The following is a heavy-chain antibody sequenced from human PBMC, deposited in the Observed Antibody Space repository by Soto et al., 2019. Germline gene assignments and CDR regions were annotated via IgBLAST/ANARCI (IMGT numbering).Heavy chain of an antibody. CDR3: AKARSIKESGWFFLDY. J-gene: IGHJ4*02. Sequence: QVQLVESGGGVVQPGRSLRLSCAASGFTFSSYGMHWVRQAPGKGLEWVAVISYDGSNKYYADSVKGRFTISRDNSKNSLYLQMNSLRAEDTAVYYCAKARSIKESGWFFLDYWCQGTLVTVSS. CDR2: ISYDGSNK. V-gene: IGHV3-30*18. CDR1: GFTFSSYG. D-gene: IGHD6-19*01.